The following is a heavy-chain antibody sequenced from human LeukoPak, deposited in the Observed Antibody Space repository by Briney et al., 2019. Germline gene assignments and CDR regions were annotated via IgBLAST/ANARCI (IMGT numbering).Heavy chain of an antibody. V-gene: IGHV1-69*15. CDR2: IIPIFGTA. D-gene: IGHD3-22*01. J-gene: IGHJ3*02. CDR1: GGTFSSYA. CDR3: ARTTYYYDSSGYYRYAFDI. Sequence: SVKVSCKASGGTFSSYAISWVRQAPGQGLEWMGRIIPIFGTANYAQKFQGRVTITADESTSTAYMELSSLRSEDTAVYYCARTTYYYDSSGYYRYAFDIWGQGTMVTVSS.